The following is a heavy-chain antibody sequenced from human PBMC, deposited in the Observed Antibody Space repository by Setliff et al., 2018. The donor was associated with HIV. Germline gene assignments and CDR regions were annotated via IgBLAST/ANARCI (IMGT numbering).Heavy chain of an antibody. CDR3: ARGALLAVFDFDH. J-gene: IGHJ4*02. CDR1: GGTFSSYA. D-gene: IGHD3-10*01. V-gene: IGHV1-69*13. Sequence: SVKVSCKASGGTFSSYAISWVRQAPGQGLEWMGGIIPFFRTANYAQNFQGRVTITADESTSTAYMELSSLRSEDTAVYYCARGALLAVFDFDHWGQGTQVTVSS. CDR2: IIPFFRTA.